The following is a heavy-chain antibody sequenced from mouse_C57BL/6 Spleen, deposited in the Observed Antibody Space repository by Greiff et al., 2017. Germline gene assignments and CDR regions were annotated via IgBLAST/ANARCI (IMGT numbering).Heavy chain of an antibody. CDR2: ISSGGDYI. J-gene: IGHJ3*01. CDR1: GFTFSSYA. CDR3: TRDLNDYDIFAY. D-gene: IGHD2-4*01. V-gene: IGHV5-9-1*02. Sequence: EVKLVEPGEGLVKPGGSLKLSCAASGFTFSSYAMSWVRQTPEERLEWVAYISSGGDYIYYADTVKGRCTISRDNARNTLYLQMSSLKSEDTAMYNCTRDLNDYDIFAYGGQGTLVTVSA.